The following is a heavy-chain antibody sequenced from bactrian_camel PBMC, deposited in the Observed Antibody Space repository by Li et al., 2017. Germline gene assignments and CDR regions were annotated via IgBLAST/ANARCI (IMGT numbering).Heavy chain of an antibody. D-gene: IGHD6*01. V-gene: IGHV3S1*01. J-gene: IGHJ4*01. CDR1: GYTYSSYC. Sequence: HVQLVEYGGGSVQAGGSLRLSCAASGYTYSSYCMSWFRQAPGKEREGVAGIYTGGVNTYYADSVKGRFTISQDSARNTVYLQMNNLQPEDTATYFCAEGCGSRGEHCYSLNYWGQGTQVTVS. CDR3: AEGCGSRGEHCYSLNY. CDR2: IYTGGVNT.